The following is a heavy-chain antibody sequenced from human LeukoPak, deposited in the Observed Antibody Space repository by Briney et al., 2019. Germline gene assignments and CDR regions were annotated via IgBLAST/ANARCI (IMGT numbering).Heavy chain of an antibody. J-gene: IGHJ4*02. Sequence: SETLSLTCTVSGGSISSGDYYWSWIRQPPGKGLEWIGYICCSGSTYYNASLKSRVTISVDTSKNQFSLKLSSVTAADTAVYYCARPSMVRGVIAYSFDYWGQGALVTVSS. CDR1: GGSISSGDYY. D-gene: IGHD3-10*01. CDR3: ARPSMVRGVIAYSFDY. CDR2: ICCSGST. V-gene: IGHV4-30-4*01.